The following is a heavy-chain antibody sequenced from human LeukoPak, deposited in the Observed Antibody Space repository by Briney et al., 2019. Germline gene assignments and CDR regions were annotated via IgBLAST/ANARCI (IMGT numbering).Heavy chain of an antibody. CDR2: ISGGGGST. CDR3: AKSDSP. J-gene: IGHJ5*02. D-gene: IGHD2-21*01. CDR1: GFTFSSYV. V-gene: IGHV3-23*01. Sequence: GGSLRLSRAASGFTFSSYVMSWVRQAPGKGLEWVSTISGGGGSTQYTDSVKGRFTISRDNSKNTLYLQMNSLRVEDTAVYYCAKSDSPWGQGTQVTVSS.